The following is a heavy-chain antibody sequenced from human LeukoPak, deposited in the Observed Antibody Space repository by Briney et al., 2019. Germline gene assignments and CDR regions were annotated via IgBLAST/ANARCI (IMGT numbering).Heavy chain of an antibody. D-gene: IGHD2-15*01. CDR2: INHNGST. Sequence: SETLSLTCAVSGGFISSSNWWSWVRQPPGKGLEWIGEINHNGSTNYNPSLKSRVTISIDKSKNQFSLALSSVTTADTAVYYCARDKSYCSGGTCYSDWGQGTLVTVSS. J-gene: IGHJ4*02. CDR1: GGFISSSNW. V-gene: IGHV4-4*02. CDR3: ARDKSYCSGGTCYSD.